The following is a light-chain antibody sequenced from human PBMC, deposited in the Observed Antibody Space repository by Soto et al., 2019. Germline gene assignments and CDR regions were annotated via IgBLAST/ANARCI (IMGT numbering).Light chain of an antibody. V-gene: IGKV3-20*01. CDR2: AAS. Sequence: EIVLMQSPGTLSLSPGERATLSCRASQTMTRAYVAWYQQKPGQAPRLLIYAASYRATGISDKFSGSGSGTDFSLTISRLEPEDSAVYSCHQYHSPPQTCGQGAKVEIK. J-gene: IGKJ2*01. CDR3: HQYHSPPQT. CDR1: QTMTRAY.